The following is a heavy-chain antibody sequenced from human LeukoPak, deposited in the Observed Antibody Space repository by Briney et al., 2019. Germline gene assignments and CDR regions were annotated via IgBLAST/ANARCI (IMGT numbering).Heavy chain of an antibody. CDR2: INQSGST. V-gene: IGHV4-34*01. CDR1: GGSFSGYY. J-gene: IGHJ4*02. CDR3: ARVYGSGFAY. Sequence: SETLSLTCAVYGGSFSGYYWSWIRQSPGKGLEWIGEINQSGSTNHNPSLKSRVTISVDTSKNQFSLKVSSVTAADTAVYYCARVYGSGFAYWGQGTLVTVSS. D-gene: IGHD3-10*01.